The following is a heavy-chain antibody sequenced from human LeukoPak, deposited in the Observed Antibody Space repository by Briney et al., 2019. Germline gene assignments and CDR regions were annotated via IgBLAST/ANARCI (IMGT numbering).Heavy chain of an antibody. J-gene: IGHJ4*02. CDR3: AKDEEGYFDY. CDR2: ISGSGGST. Sequence: GSLRLSCAASGFTFSSYSMNWVRQAPGKGLEWVSAISGSGGSTYYADSVKGRFTISRDNSKNTLYLQMNSLRAEDTAVYYCAKDEEGYFDYWGQGTLVTVSS. V-gene: IGHV3-23*01. CDR1: GFTFSSYS.